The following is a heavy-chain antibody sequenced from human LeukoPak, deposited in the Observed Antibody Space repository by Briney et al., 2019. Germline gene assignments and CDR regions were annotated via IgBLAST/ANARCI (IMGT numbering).Heavy chain of an antibody. CDR1: GDSINNHY. D-gene: IGHD3-10*01. CDR3: ARAKAFYYGSGSFDAFDI. Sequence: SETLSLTCTVSGDSINNHYWSWIRQPPGKGLEWIGYIYYSGSTNYNPSLKSRVTISVDTSKNQFSLKLSSVTAADTAVYYCARAKAFYYGSGSFDAFDIWGQGTMVTVSS. J-gene: IGHJ3*02. V-gene: IGHV4-59*11. CDR2: IYYSGST.